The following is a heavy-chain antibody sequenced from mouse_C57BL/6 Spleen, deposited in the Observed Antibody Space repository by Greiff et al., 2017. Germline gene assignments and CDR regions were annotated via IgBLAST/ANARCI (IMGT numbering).Heavy chain of an antibody. J-gene: IGHJ2*01. CDR2: ISYDGSN. CDR3: ARRYGNYGGDY. V-gene: IGHV3-6*01. Sequence: ESGPGLVKPSQSLSLTCSVTGYSITSGYYWNWIRQFPGNKLEWMGYISYDGSNNYNPSLKNRISITRDTSKNQFFLKLNSVTTEDTATYYCARRYGNYGGDYWGQGTTLTVSS. CDR1: GYSITSGYY. D-gene: IGHD2-10*02.